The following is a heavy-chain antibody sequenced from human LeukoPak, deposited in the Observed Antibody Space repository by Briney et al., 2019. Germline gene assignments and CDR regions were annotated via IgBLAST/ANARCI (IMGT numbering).Heavy chain of an antibody. Sequence: GESLKISCKGSGYSFTSYWIGWVRQMPGKGLEWMGIIYPGVSDTRYSPSFQGQVTISADKSISTAYLQWSSLKASDTAMYYCARFWRLDKYYFDYWGQGTLVTVSS. V-gene: IGHV5-51*01. J-gene: IGHJ4*02. CDR1: GYSFTSYW. D-gene: IGHD3-3*01. CDR3: ARFWRLDKYYFDY. CDR2: IYPGVSDT.